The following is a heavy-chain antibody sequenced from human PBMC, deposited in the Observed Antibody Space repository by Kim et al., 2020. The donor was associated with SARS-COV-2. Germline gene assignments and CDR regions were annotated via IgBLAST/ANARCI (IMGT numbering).Heavy chain of an antibody. V-gene: IGHV3-23*01. Sequence: GGSLRLSCAGSGFIFHNYAMSWVRQAPGKGLEWVSGISRGGGTTHYADPVKGRFTISRDNSKNMLFLQMNSLRAEDTAIYYCAKRGHYDSSNSYASFDSWGQGTLVTVSS. D-gene: IGHD3-22*01. J-gene: IGHJ4*02. CDR3: AKRGHYDSSNSYASFDS. CDR2: ISRGGGTT. CDR1: GFIFHNYA.